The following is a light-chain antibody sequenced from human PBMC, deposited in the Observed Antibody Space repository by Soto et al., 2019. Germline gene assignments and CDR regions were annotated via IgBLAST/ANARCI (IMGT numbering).Light chain of an antibody. CDR3: NSYTGSGTVV. V-gene: IGLV2-14*03. Sequence: QSALTQPASVSGSPGQSITISCTGASSDVGGYNYVSWYQHNPGKAPKLLIYDVTNRPSGVSNRFSGSKSGNTASLTISGLQAEDEADYYCNSYTGSGTVVFGGGTKLTVL. CDR2: DVT. J-gene: IGLJ3*02. CDR1: SSDVGGYNY.